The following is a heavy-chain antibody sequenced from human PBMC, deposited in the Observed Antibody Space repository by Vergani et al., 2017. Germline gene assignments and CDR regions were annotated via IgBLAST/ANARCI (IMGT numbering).Heavy chain of an antibody. CDR1: GGSISSYY. V-gene: IGHV4-59*01. D-gene: IGHD6-13*01. J-gene: IGHJ4*02. CDR3: AGGGSSSCYSDD. Sequence: QVQLQESGPGLVKPSETLSLTCTVSGGSISSYYWSWFRQPPGKGLEWIRYFYYSGSTNYNPSLKSRVTISVDTSKNQFSLKLSSVTAADTAVYYCAGGGSSSCYSDDWGQGTLVTVSS. CDR2: FYYSGST.